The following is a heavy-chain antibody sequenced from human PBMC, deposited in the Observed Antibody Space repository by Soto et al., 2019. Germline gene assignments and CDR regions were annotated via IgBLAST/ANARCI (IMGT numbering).Heavy chain of an antibody. CDR2: INHSGST. CDR3: ARMPPRGGWYDY. Sequence: SETLSLTCAVYGGSFSGYYWSWIRQPPGKGLEWIGEINHSGSTNYNPSLKSRVTISVDTSKNQFSLKLSSVTAADTAVYYCARMPPRGGWYDYWGQGTLVTV. D-gene: IGHD6-19*01. V-gene: IGHV4-34*01. J-gene: IGHJ4*02. CDR1: GGSFSGYY.